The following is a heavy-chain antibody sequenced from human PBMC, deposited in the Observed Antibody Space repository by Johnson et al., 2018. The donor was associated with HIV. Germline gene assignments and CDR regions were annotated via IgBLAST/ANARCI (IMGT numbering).Heavy chain of an antibody. CDR2: IYSGGST. D-gene: IGHD3-22*01. CDR1: GFTVSSNY. CDR3: ARGGYYYDSSGQDAFDI. Sequence: VQLVESGGGVIQPGGSLRLSCAASGFTVSSNYMSWVRQAPGKGLEWVSVIYSGGSTYYADSVKGRFTISRDNSKNTLYLQMNSLRAEDTAVYYCARGGYYYDSSGQDAFDIWGQGTMVTVSS. V-gene: IGHV3-66*02. J-gene: IGHJ3*02.